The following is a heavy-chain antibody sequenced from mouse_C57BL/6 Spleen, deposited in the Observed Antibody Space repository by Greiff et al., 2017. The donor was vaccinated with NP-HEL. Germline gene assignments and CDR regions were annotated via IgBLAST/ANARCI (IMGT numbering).Heavy chain of an antibody. Sequence: EVHLVESGPGLVKPSQSLSLTCSVTGYSITSGYYWNWIRQFPGNKLEWMGYISYDGSNNYNPSLKNRISITRDTSKNQFFLKLNSVTTEDTATYYCARAYYSNYVYAMDYWGQGTSVTVSS. V-gene: IGHV3-6*01. J-gene: IGHJ4*01. CDR2: ISYDGSN. CDR3: ARAYYSNYVYAMDY. D-gene: IGHD2-5*01. CDR1: GYSITSGYY.